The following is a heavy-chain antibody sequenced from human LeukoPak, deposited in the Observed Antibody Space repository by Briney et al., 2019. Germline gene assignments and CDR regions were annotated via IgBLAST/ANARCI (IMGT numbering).Heavy chain of an antibody. D-gene: IGHD5-18*01. CDR2: INPNSGGT. CDR1: GYTFTGYY. J-gene: IGHJ4*02. CDR3: ARGSLRYRYGIDY. Sequence: ASVKVSCKASGYTFTGYYMHWVRQAPGQGLEWMGRINPNSGGTNYAQKFQGRVTMTRDTSISTAYMELSRLRSDDTAVYYCARGSLRYRYGIDYWGQGTLVAVSS. V-gene: IGHV1-2*06.